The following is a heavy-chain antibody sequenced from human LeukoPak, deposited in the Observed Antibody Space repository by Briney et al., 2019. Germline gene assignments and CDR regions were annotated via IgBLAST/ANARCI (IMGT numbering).Heavy chain of an antibody. CDR2: INHSGST. CDR1: GGAFSGYY. Sequence: SETLSLTCAVYGGAFSGYYWSWIRQPPGKGLEWIGEINHSGSTNYNPSLKSRVTISVDTPKNQFSLKLSSVTAADTAVYYCARGPTTEIVVVPAAIPVYGMDVWGQGTTVTVSS. CDR3: ARGPTTEIVVVPAAIPVYGMDV. J-gene: IGHJ6*02. V-gene: IGHV4-34*01. D-gene: IGHD2-2*02.